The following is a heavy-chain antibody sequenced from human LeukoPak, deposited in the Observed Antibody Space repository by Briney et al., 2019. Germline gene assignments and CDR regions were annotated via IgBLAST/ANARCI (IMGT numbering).Heavy chain of an antibody. V-gene: IGHV3-30*02. J-gene: IGHJ4*02. CDR3: AKEIWPTVTIPGRTYFDY. CDR2: IRYDGSNK. CDR1: GFTFSSYG. D-gene: IGHD4-17*01. Sequence: GGSLRLSCAASGFTFSSYGMHWVRQAPGKGLEWVAFIRYDGSNKYYADSVKGRFTISRDNSKNTLYLQLNSLRAEDTAVYYCAKEIWPTVTIPGRTYFDYWGQGALVTVSS.